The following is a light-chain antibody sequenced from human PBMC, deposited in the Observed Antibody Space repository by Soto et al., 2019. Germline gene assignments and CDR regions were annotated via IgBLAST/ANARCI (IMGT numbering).Light chain of an antibody. CDR1: SSDVGSYNR. CDR2: DVS. J-gene: IGLJ1*01. V-gene: IGLV2-18*02. CDR3: SSYTSSSTYV. Sequence: QSVLTQPPSVSGSPGQSVTLSCTGTSSDVGSYNRVSWYQQPPGTAPKVMIYDVSNRPSGVPDRFSGSKSGNTASLTISGLQAEDESDYYCSSYTSSSTYVFGTGTKLTVL.